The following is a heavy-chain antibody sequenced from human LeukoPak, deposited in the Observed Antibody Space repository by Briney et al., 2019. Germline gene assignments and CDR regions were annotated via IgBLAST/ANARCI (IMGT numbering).Heavy chain of an antibody. CDR3: ARDRPRVGLDY. J-gene: IGHJ4*02. Sequence: GGSLRLSCAASGFTFSSYEMNWVRQAPGKGLEWVSYISISGSTIHYADSVKGRFTISRDNAKNALYLQMNSLRAEDMAVYYCARDRPRVGLDYWGQGTLVTVSS. CDR1: GFTFSSYE. CDR2: ISISGSTI. D-gene: IGHD2-2*01. V-gene: IGHV3-48*03.